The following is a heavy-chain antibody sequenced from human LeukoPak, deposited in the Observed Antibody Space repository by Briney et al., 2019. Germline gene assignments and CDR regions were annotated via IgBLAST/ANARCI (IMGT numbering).Heavy chain of an antibody. D-gene: IGHD2-2*01. CDR2: ISSSGSTI. Sequence: GGSLRLSCAASGFTFSSYEMNWVRQAPGKGLEWVSYISSSGSTIYYADSVKGRFTISRDNAKNSLYLQMNSLRAEDTAVYYCAGAQLLNYYYYGMDVWGQGTTVTVSS. CDR1: GFTFSSYE. V-gene: IGHV3-48*03. CDR3: AGAQLLNYYYYGMDV. J-gene: IGHJ6*02.